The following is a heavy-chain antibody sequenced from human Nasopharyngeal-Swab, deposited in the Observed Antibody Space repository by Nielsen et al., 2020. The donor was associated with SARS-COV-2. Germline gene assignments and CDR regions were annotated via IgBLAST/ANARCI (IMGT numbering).Heavy chain of an antibody. D-gene: IGHD3-22*01. V-gene: IGHV1-69*13. CDR2: IIPIFGTA. Sequence: SVQVSCKASGGSFSSYAISWVRQAPGQGLKWMGGIIPIFGTANYAQKFQGRVTITADESTSTAYMELSSLRSEDTAVYYCARDRKGAYYYDSSGYSNWFDPWGQGTLVTVSS. CDR3: ARDRKGAYYYDSSGYSNWFDP. CDR1: GGSFSSYA. J-gene: IGHJ5*02.